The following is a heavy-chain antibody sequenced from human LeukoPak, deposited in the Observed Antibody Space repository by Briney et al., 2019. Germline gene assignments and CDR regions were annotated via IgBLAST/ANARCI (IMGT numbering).Heavy chain of an antibody. J-gene: IGHJ6*02. V-gene: IGHV5-10-1*01. D-gene: IGHD6-19*01. CDR1: GFTFSNYW. Sequence: GGSLRLSCVASGFTFSNYWMSWVRQAPGKGLEWMWRIVPSDSYTNYSPSFQGHVAISTDKSIGTAYLQWSSLKASDTAIYYCARQISSGWYSDYYGMDVWGQGTTVTVSS. CDR2: IVPSDSYT. CDR3: ARQISSGWYSDYYGMDV.